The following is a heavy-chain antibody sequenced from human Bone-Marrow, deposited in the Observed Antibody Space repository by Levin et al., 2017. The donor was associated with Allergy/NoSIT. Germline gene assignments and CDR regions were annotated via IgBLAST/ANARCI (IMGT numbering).Heavy chain of an antibody. Sequence: SCAASGFTFSTYRMNWVRQAPGKGLEWVSSISSSSSYIYYADSVKGRFTISRDNAKNSLFLQMNSLRAEDTAVYYCARGGVPYQLLSGGNWFDPWGQGTLVTVSS. V-gene: IGHV3-21*01. J-gene: IGHJ5*02. CDR2: ISSSSSYI. CDR3: ARGGVPYQLLSGGNWFDP. CDR1: GFTFSTYR. D-gene: IGHD2-2*01.